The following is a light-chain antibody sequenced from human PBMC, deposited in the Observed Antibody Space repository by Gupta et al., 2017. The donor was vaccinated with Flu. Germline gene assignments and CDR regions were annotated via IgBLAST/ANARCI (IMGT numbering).Light chain of an antibody. J-gene: IGKJ3*01. CDR1: QSIGTY. Sequence: EIVLTQSPATLSLPPGERATVSCRASQSIGTYLAWYQQRPGQAPRLLIYDSSNRATGIPARFSGSGSGTDFTLTISSLEPEDFAVYYCQQRSNWLFTFGHGTKVDIK. CDR2: DSS. CDR3: QQRSNWLFT. V-gene: IGKV3-11*01.